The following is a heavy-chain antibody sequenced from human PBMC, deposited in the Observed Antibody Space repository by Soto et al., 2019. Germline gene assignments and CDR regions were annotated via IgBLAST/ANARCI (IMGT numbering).Heavy chain of an antibody. CDR2: IDPSDSYT. Sequence: DSLKISCQFSGYRFTSYWIILVRQMPGKGLEWMGRIDPSDSYTNYSPSFQGHVTISADKSISTAYLQWSSLKASDTAMYYCAYSGSYLLLDYWGQGTLVNAPQ. CDR1: GYRFTSYW. CDR3: AYSGSYLLLDY. D-gene: IGHD1-26*01. V-gene: IGHV5-10-1*01. J-gene: IGHJ4*02.